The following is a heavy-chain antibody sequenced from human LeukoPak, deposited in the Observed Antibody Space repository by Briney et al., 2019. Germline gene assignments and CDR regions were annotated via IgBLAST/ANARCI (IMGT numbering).Heavy chain of an antibody. D-gene: IGHD6-19*01. V-gene: IGHV1-18*01. Sequence: ASVKVSCKASGYTFTSYGISWVRQAPGQGLEWMGWISAYNGNTNYAQKLQGRVTMTTDTSTSTAYMELRSLRSDDTAVYYCARSLYSSGWYVNWFDPWGQGTLVTVSS. CDR2: ISAYNGNT. J-gene: IGHJ5*02. CDR3: ARSLYSSGWYVNWFDP. CDR1: GYTFTSYG.